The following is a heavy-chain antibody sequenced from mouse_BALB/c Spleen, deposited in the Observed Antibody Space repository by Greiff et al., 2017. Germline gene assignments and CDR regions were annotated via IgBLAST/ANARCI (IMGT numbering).Heavy chain of an antibody. J-gene: IGHJ4*01. D-gene: IGHD1-1*01. V-gene: IGHV2-6-7*01. Sequence: VKLMESGPGLVAPSQSLSITCTVSGFSLTGYGVNWVRQPPGKGLEWLGMIWGDGSTDYNSALKSRLSISKDNSKSQVFLKMNSLQTDDTARYYGARGTTVVAYYYAMDYWGQGTSVTVSS. CDR1: GFSLTGYG. CDR3: ARGTTVVAYYYAMDY. CDR2: IWGDGST.